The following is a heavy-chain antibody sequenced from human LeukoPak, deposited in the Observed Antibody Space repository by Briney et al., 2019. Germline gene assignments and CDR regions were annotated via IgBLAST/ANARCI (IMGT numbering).Heavy chain of an antibody. D-gene: IGHD6-19*01. CDR2: FYYSGST. CDR3: ARPYGSGWYGGFHI. V-gene: IGHV4-59*08. J-gene: IGHJ3*02. Sequence: SETLSLTCTVSGGSMSSYYWSWIRQPPGKGLEWIGYFYYSGSTNYNPSLKSRVTISVDTSKNHFSLKLSSVTAADPAVYYCARPYGSGWYGGFHIWGQGTMVTVSS. CDR1: GGSMSSYY.